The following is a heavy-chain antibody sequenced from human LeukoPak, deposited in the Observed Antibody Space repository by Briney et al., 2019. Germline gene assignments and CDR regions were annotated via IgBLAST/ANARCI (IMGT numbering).Heavy chain of an antibody. Sequence: GASVEVSCKASGGTFSSYTISWVRQAPGQGLEWMGRIIPILGIANYAQKFQGRVTITADKSTSTAYMELSSLRSEDTAVYYCARALYHYDSSGYSEYYFDYWGQGTLVTVSS. CDR3: ARALYHYDSSGYSEYYFDY. CDR2: IIPILGIA. V-gene: IGHV1-69*02. J-gene: IGHJ4*02. D-gene: IGHD3-22*01. CDR1: GGTFSSYT.